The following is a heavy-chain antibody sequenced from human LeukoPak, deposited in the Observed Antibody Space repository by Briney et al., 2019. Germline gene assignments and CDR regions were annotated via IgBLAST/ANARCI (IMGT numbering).Heavy chain of an antibody. D-gene: IGHD3-3*01. CDR2: IIPLFGTA. CDR1: GGTLGSHG. Sequence: ASVKVSCKASGGTLGSHGIRWVRQAPGQGLEWMGGIIPLFGTANYAQKFQGRLTITTDESTNTAYMELSSLGSEDTAVYYCARVTYYDFWSAYWYFQLWGQGTLVTVSS. V-gene: IGHV1-69*05. CDR3: ARVTYYDFWSAYWYFQL. J-gene: IGHJ1*01.